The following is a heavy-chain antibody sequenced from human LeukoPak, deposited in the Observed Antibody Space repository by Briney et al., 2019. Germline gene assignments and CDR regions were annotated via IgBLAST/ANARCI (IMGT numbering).Heavy chain of an antibody. CDR2: ISYDGSNK. J-gene: IGHJ4*02. V-gene: IGHV3-30*04. D-gene: IGHD3-22*01. Sequence: GGSLRLSCAASGFTFSSYAMHWVRQAPGKGLEWVAVISYDGSNKYYADSVKGRFTISRDNAKNSLYLQMNSLRAEDTAVYYCARGDVYYDSSGYGMGYWGQGTLVTVSS. CDR3: ARGDVYYDSSGYGMGY. CDR1: GFTFSSYA.